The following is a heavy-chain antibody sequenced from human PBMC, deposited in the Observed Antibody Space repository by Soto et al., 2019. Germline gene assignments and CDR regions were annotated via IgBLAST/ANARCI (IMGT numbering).Heavy chain of an antibody. D-gene: IGHD1-26*01. V-gene: IGHV1-8*01. CDR1: GYSFTSLD. J-gene: IGHJ4*02. CDR2: MEPSTGRT. Sequence: SVKDSCKASGYSFTSLDINWGRQTAGQGLEWMGWMEPSTGRTGYAQKFQGRVTMTRDTSINTAYMELTTLTSDDTAFYYCARGVSAGVDYWGQGTLVTVSS. CDR3: ARGVSAGVDY.